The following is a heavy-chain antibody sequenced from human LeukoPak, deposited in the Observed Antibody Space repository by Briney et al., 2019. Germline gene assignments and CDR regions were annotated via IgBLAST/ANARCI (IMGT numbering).Heavy chain of an antibody. CDR2: IRGGGAGA. V-gene: IGHV3-23*01. J-gene: IGHJ3*02. CDR3: AKASYSYGNDAFDI. Sequence: GGSLRLSCAASGFTFSSYSMNWVRQVPEKGLEWVSFIRGGGAGAHYADSVRGRFTISRDNSKNTLYLEMNSLRADDTAVYYCAKASYSYGNDAFDIWGQGTKVTVSS. CDR1: GFTFSSYS. D-gene: IGHD3-16*02.